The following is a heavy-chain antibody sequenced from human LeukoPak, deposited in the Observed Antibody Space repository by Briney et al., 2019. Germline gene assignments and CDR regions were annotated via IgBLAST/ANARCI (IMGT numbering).Heavy chain of an antibody. Sequence: PGGSLRLSCAASGFTFSSYWMSWVRQAPGKGLEWVANIKQDGSGKYYVDSVKGRFTISRDNAKNSLYLQMNSLRAEDTAVYYCAREGGIVGAHDAFDIWGQGTMVTVSS. CDR3: AREGGIVGAHDAFDI. D-gene: IGHD1-26*01. V-gene: IGHV3-7*05. CDR2: IKQDGSGK. J-gene: IGHJ3*02. CDR1: GFTFSSYW.